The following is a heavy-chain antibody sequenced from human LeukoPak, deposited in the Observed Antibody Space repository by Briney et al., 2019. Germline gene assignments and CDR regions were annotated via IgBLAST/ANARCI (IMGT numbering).Heavy chain of an antibody. CDR2: ISGSGGST. V-gene: IGHV3-23*01. J-gene: IGHJ4*02. CDR1: GFPFSSYP. CDR3: TTEKTGTIDC. D-gene: IGHD1-1*01. Sequence: GGSLRLSCAGSGFPFSSYPISWVRQPPGKGLEWVSAISGSGGSTYYADSVKGRFTISRDNSKNTLYLQMNSLRAEDTAVYYCTTEKTGTIDCWGQGTLVTVSS.